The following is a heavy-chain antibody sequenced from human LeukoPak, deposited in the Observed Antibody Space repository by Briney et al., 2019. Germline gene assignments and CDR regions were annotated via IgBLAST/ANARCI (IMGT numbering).Heavy chain of an antibody. CDR1: GFTFSSYT. CDR2: INSRGSTI. CDR3: ARDPSGSFDY. D-gene: IGHD1-26*01. J-gene: IGHJ4*02. V-gene: IGHV3-48*01. Sequence: GSLRLSCAASGFTFSSYTMNWLRQAPGKGLECVSYINSRGSTISYADSVKGRFTISRDNAKNSLYLQMNSLRAEDTAVYYCARDPSGSFDYWGQGTLVTVSS.